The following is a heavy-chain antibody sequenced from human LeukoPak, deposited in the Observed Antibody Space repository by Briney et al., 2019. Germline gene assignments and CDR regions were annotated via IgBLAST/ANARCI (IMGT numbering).Heavy chain of an antibody. Sequence: ASVKLSCKASGYTFTGYYMHWVRQAPGQGLGWKGWTNPNSGGTNYAQKYQGRVTMTRYTSISTAYLELSRLRSDDTAVYYCARVRSVGTIDSFPYFDYWGQATLVTDSS. J-gene: IGHJ4*02. CDR3: ARVRSVGTIDSFPYFDY. CDR2: TNPNSGGT. V-gene: IGHV1-2*02. CDR1: GYTFTGYY. D-gene: IGHD2-15*01.